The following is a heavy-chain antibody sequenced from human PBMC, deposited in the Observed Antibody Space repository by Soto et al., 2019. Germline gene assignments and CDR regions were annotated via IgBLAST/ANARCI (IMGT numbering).Heavy chain of an antibody. Sequence: QVQLVQSGAEVKKPGSSVKVSCKASGGTFSSYAISWVRQAPGQGLEWMGGIIPIFGTVNYAQKFQGRVTITANESTRTAYMELSSLRSEDTAVYYCARGNHRWLQLWYFDLWGRGTLVTVSS. CDR2: IIPIFGTV. CDR1: GGTFSSYA. V-gene: IGHV1-69*12. D-gene: IGHD5-12*01. CDR3: ARGNHRWLQLWYFDL. J-gene: IGHJ2*01.